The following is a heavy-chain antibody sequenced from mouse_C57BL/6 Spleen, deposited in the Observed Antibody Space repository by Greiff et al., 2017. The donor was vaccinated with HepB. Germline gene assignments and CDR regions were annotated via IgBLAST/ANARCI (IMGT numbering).Heavy chain of an antibody. CDR3: ARVGLCYDGGSLFAY. Sequence: LQESGPELVKPGASVKISCKASGYAFSSSWMNWVKQRPGKGLEWIGRIYPGGGGTNYNGKFKGKATLTADTSSSTAYMQLSSLTAEDSAVYVRARVGLCYDGGSLFAYWGQGTLVTVSA. V-gene: IGHV1-82*01. D-gene: IGHD2-12*01. J-gene: IGHJ3*01. CDR1: GYAFSSSW. CDR2: IYPGGGGT.